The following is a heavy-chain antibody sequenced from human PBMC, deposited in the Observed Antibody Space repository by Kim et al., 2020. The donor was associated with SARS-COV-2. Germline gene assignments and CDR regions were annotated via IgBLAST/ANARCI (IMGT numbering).Heavy chain of an antibody. V-gene: IGHV3-23*01. Sequence: GGSLRLSCAASGFTFSSFTMIWIRQPPGKGLEWVSAVTTSGCGTYYADSVKGRFTISRDNSKNTLYMQLNSLRGEDTAIYYCARDLRREYSYYFDYWGQG. J-gene: IGHJ4*02. CDR1: GFTFSSFT. CDR3: ARDLRREYSYYFDY. D-gene: IGHD2-15*01. CDR2: VTTSGCGT.